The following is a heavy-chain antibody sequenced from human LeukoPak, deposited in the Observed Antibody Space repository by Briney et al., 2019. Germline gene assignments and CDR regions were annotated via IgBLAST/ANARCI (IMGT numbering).Heavy chain of an antibody. J-gene: IGHJ4*02. CDR1: GYTFTSYG. V-gene: IGHV1-18*01. CDR2: ISAYNGNT. CDR3: ARDTSSGDFSELDY. D-gene: IGHD3-3*01. Sequence: ASVKVSCKASGYTFTSYGISWVRQAPGQGLEWMGWISAYNGNTNYAQKLQGRVNMTTDTSTSTAYMELRSLRSDDTAVYYCARDTSSGDFSELDYWGQGTLVTVSS.